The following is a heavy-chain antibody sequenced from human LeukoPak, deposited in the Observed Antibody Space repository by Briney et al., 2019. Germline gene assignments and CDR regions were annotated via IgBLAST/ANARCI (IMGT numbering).Heavy chain of an antibody. Sequence: GGSLRLSCAASGFTFSSYAMHWVRQAPGKGLEWVAVISYDGSNKYYADSVKGRFTISRDNSTNTLYLQMNSLRAEDTAVYYCARDQVVVVPAAISPGYMDVWGKGTTVTVSS. V-gene: IGHV3-30*01. CDR3: ARDQVVVVPAAISPGYMDV. D-gene: IGHD2-2*01. CDR1: GFTFSSYA. CDR2: ISYDGSNK. J-gene: IGHJ6*03.